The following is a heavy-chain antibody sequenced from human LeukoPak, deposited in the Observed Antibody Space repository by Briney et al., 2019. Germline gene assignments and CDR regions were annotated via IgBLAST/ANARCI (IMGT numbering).Heavy chain of an antibody. CDR2: ISPRSGDT. J-gene: IGHJ4*02. Sequence: GASVKVSCKASGYSFTDYYMHWVRQAPGQGLEWMGWISPRSGDTSYAQKFQGRVTMTRDTSINTVDMDLSGLTSDDTAVYYCARAGLQQPEGYFDYWGQGTLVTVSS. D-gene: IGHD4-11*01. CDR3: ARAGLQQPEGYFDY. V-gene: IGHV1-2*02. CDR1: GYSFTDYY.